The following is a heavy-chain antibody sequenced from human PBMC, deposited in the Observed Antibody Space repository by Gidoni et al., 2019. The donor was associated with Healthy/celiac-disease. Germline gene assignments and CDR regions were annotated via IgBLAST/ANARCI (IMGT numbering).Heavy chain of an antibody. V-gene: IGHV4-34*01. CDR1: GGSFSGYY. CDR3: ARGLYRIAVARGDAFDI. CDR2: INHSGST. J-gene: IGHJ3*02. D-gene: IGHD6-19*01. Sequence: QVQLQQWGAGLLKPSETLSLTCAVYGGSFSGYYWSWIRQPPGKGLEWIGEINHSGSTNYNPSLKSRVTISVDTSKNQFSLKLSSVTAADTAVYYCARGLYRIAVARGDAFDIWGQGTMVTVSS.